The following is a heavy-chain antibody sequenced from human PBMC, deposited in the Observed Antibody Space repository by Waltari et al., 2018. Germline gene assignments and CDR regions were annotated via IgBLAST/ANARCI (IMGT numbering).Heavy chain of an antibody. D-gene: IGHD6-19*01. CDR3: ARAVRYSSGWYLGY. Sequence: SCAASGFTVSSNYMSWVRQAPGKGLEWVSVIYSGGSTYYADSVKGRFTISRDNSKNTLYLQMNSLRAEDTAVYYCARAVRYSSGWYLGYWGQGTLVTVSS. CDR1: GFTVSSNY. J-gene: IGHJ4*02. V-gene: IGHV3-53*01. CDR2: IYSGGST.